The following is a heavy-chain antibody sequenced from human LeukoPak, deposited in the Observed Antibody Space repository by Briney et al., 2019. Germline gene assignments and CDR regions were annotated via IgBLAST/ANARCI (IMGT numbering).Heavy chain of an antibody. CDR3: AKARGYSSSSENNWFDP. V-gene: IGHV3-53*01. D-gene: IGHD6-6*01. CDR2: IYSGGST. CDR1: GFTVSSNY. Sequence: GGSLRLSCAASGFTVSSNYMSWVRQAPGKGLEWVSVIYSGGSTYYADSVKGRFTISRENSKSTLYLQMNSLRAEDTALYYCAKARGYSSSSENNWFDPWGQGTLVTVSS. J-gene: IGHJ5*02.